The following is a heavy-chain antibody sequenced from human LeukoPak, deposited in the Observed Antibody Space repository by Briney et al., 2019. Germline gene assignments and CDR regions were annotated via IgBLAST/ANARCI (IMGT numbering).Heavy chain of an antibody. CDR1: GFTFSTYA. CDR2: ISYDGSNK. V-gene: IGHV3-30*18. J-gene: IGHJ5*02. D-gene: IGHD3-22*01. CDR3: AKGGTYYYDSSGYPFDP. Sequence: GGSLRLSCAASGFTFSTYAMSWVRQAPGKGLEWVAVISYDGSNKYYADSVKGRFTISRDNSKNTLYLQMNSLRAEDTAVYYCAKGGTYYYDSSGYPFDPWGQGTLVTVSS.